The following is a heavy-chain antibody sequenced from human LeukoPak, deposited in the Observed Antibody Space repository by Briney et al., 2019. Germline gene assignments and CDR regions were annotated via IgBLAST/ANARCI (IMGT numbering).Heavy chain of an antibody. CDR1: GYTFTSYG. J-gene: IGHJ5*02. CDR2: ISAYNGNT. V-gene: IGHV1-18*01. D-gene: IGHD3-3*01. CDR3: ARGGYDFWSGYYTGNWFDP. Sequence: ASVEVSCKASGYTFTSYGISWVRQAPGQGLEWMGWISAYNGNTNYALKLQGRVTMTTDTSTSTAYMELRSLRSDDTAVYYCARGGYDFWSGYYTGNWFDPWGQGTLVTVSS.